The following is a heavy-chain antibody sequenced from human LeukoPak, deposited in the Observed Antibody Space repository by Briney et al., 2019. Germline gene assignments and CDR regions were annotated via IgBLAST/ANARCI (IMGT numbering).Heavy chain of an antibody. D-gene: IGHD6-6*01. CDR3: ATFSAVIAARDSLYFQH. CDR2: VSGSGGVT. V-gene: IGHV3-23*01. CDR1: GFTFSKYA. Sequence: GGSLRLSCGASGFTFSKYAMSWVRQAPGKGLEWVSGVSGSGGVTYYADSVKGRFTISRDNSKNTLHLQMNSLRAEDTAVYYCATFSAVIAARDSLYFQHWGQGTLVSVSS. J-gene: IGHJ1*01.